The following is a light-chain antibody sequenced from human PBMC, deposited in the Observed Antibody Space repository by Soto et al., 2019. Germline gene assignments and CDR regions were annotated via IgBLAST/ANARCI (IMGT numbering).Light chain of an antibody. CDR3: QQYNNWPWT. J-gene: IGKJ1*01. CDR2: GAS. V-gene: IGKV3-15*01. Sequence: EIVMTQSPATLSVSPGERASLSCRASQSVSSNLAWYQQKPGQAPMLLIYGASTRATGIPARFSGSGSGTEFTLTISLLQAEKFAVYYCQQYNNWPWTFGQGTKVEIK. CDR1: QSVSSN.